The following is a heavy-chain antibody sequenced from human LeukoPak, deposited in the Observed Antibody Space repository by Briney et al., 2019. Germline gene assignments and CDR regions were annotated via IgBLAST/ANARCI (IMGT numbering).Heavy chain of an antibody. CDR3: ARTPVLRYFDWLPQRYYYYYMDV. D-gene: IGHD3-9*01. V-gene: IGHV1-2*02. Sequence: ASVKVSCKASGYTFTGYYMHWVRQAPGQGLEWMGWINPNSGGTNYAQKFQGRVTMTRDTSISTAYMELSRLRSDDTAVYYCARTPVLRYFDWLPQRYYYYYMDVWGKGTTVTISS. CDR2: INPNSGGT. CDR1: GYTFTGYY. J-gene: IGHJ6*03.